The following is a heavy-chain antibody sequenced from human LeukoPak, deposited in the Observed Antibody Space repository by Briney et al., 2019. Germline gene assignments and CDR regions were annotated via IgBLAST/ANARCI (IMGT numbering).Heavy chain of an antibody. CDR1: GFPFNSCS. J-gene: IGHJ4*02. V-gene: IGHV3-21*01. Sequence: GGSLILSCAASGFPFNSCSMNWFRRAPGKGLEWVASNSCSGSSVYYADAVKGRVTISRYNAKNSLQLQMNSLRVVDTAVYYCARDLQSAAVPAGGPYYFDYWGPGTLVTASS. D-gene: IGHD2-21*02. CDR3: ARDLQSAAVPAGGPYYFDY. CDR2: NSCSGSSV.